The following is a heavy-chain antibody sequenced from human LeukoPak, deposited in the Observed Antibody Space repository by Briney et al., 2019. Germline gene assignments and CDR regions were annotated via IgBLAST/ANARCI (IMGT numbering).Heavy chain of an antibody. Sequence: GRSLRFSCAASGFTSSSDGMHWVRAARGKGVWWVAFIRYDGSNKYSADSVKGRFTISRDNFKNTLYLQMNSLRAEDTTVFDCAKASGSYVLQGWGQGTLVTVSS. CDR1: GFTSSSDG. D-gene: IGHD1-26*01. V-gene: IGHV3-30*02. J-gene: IGHJ4*02. CDR3: AKASGSYVLQG. CDR2: IRYDGSNK.